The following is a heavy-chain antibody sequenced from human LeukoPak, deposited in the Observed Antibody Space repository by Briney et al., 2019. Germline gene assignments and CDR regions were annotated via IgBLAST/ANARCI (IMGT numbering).Heavy chain of an antibody. Sequence: SETLSLTCTVSGGSISSYYWSWIRQPPGKGLEWIGYIYYSGSTNYNPSLKSRVTISVDTSKNQFSLKLSSVTAADTAVYYCARXKKAYYYDSSGYYLPYXXYWGQGTXV. CDR3: ARXKKAYYYDSSGYYLPYXXY. CDR2: IYYSGST. D-gene: IGHD3-22*01. J-gene: IGHJ4*02. V-gene: IGHV4-59*01. CDR1: GGSISSYY.